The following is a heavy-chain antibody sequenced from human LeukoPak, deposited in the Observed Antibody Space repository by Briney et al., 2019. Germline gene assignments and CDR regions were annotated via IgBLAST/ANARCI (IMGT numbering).Heavy chain of an antibody. CDR2: IYSGGST. J-gene: IGHJ6*03. CDR3: AKTASLYYYYMDV. V-gene: IGHV3-53*01. Sequence: GGSLRLSCAASGFTVSSNYMSWVRQAPGKGLEWVSVIYSGGSTYYADSVKGRFTISRDNSKNTLYLQMNSLRAEDTAVYYCAKTASLYYYYMDVWGKGTTVTVSS. D-gene: IGHD2-2*01. CDR1: GFTVSSNY.